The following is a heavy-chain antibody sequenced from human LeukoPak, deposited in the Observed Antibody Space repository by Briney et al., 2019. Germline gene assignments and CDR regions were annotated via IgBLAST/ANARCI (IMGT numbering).Heavy chain of an antibody. CDR3: ARGVVVDYYFDY. Sequence: SETLSLTCTVSGYSISSGYYWGWIRQPPGKGLEWIGSIYHSGSTYYNPSLKSRVTISVDTSKNQLSLKLSSVTAADTAVYYCARGVVVDYYFDYWGQGTLVTVSS. J-gene: IGHJ4*02. CDR2: IYHSGST. V-gene: IGHV4-38-2*02. CDR1: GYSISSGYY. D-gene: IGHD3-22*01.